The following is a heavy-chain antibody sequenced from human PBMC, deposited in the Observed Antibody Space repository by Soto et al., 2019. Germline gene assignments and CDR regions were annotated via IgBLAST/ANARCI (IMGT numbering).Heavy chain of an antibody. V-gene: IGHV1-46*01. CDR3: ARDFSPLDWFDP. Sequence: QVQLVQSGAEVKKPGASVKVSCKASGYTFTSYYMHWVRQAPGQGLEWMGIINPSGGSTSYAQKFQGRVSMTRDTSTSTVYMELSSLRSEDTAVYYCARDFSPLDWFDPWGQGTLVTVSS. J-gene: IGHJ5*02. CDR2: INPSGGST. CDR1: GYTFTSYY.